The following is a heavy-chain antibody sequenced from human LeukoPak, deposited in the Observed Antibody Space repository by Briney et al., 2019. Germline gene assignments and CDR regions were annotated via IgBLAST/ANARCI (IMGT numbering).Heavy chain of an antibody. J-gene: IGHJ4*02. CDR3: ARGGGRSGYMFDY. Sequence: GASVKVSCKASGYTFNGYYMHWVRQAPGQGLEWMGRINPNSGGTNYAQKFQGRVTMTRETSISTAYMELSRLRSDDTAVYYCARGGGRSGYMFDYWGQGTLVTVSS. CDR1: GYTFNGYY. CDR2: INPNSGGT. V-gene: IGHV1-2*06. D-gene: IGHD5-12*01.